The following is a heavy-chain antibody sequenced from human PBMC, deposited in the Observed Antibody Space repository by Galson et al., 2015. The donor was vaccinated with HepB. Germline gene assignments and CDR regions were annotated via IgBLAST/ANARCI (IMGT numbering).Heavy chain of an antibody. CDR3: ARSFYSSGWENYFDY. CDR2: TYCRSKWYN. CDR1: GDSVSSNSAS. V-gene: IGHV6-1*01. D-gene: IGHD6-19*01. Sequence: CAISGDSVSSNSASWNWIRQSPSRGLEWLGRTYCRSKWYNDYTISVKSRITINPDTSKNQFSLQPNSVTPEDTAVYYCARSFYSSGWENYFDYWGQGTLVTVSS. J-gene: IGHJ4*02.